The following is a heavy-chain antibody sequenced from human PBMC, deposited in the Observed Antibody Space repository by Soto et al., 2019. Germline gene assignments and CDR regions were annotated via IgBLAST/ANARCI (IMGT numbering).Heavy chain of an antibody. CDR1: GYTFTGYY. D-gene: IGHD2-2*01. J-gene: IGHJ6*02. CDR2: INPNSGGT. CDR3: ARAHPHVVQDAILYYYYGMDV. V-gene: IGHV1-2*02. Sequence: ASVKVSCKASGYTFTGYYMHWVRQAPGQGLEWMGWINPNSGGTNYAQKFQGRVTMTRDTSISTAYMELSRLRSDDTAVYYCARAHPHVVQDAILYYYYGMDVWGQGTTVTVSS.